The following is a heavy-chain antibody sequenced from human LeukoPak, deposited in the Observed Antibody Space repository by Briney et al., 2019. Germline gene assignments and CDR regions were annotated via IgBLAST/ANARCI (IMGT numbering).Heavy chain of an antibody. CDR2: INHSGST. V-gene: IGHV4-34*01. Sequence: SETLSLTCAVYGGSFSGYYWSLIRQPPGKGLEWIGEINHSGSTNYNPSLKSRVTISVDTSKNQFSLKLSSVTAADTAVYYCARLPSDYYYGMDVWGQGTTVTVSS. J-gene: IGHJ6*02. CDR1: GGSFSGYY. D-gene: IGHD6-19*01. CDR3: ARLPSDYYYGMDV.